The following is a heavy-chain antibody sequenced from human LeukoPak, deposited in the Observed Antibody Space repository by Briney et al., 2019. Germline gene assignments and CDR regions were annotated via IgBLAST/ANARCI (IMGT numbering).Heavy chain of an antibody. V-gene: IGHV3-74*01. CDR3: AKIGSPLVPYYYYMDV. D-gene: IGHD2-8*02. J-gene: IGHJ6*03. Sequence: PGGSLRLSCAASGFTFSSYWMHWVRQAPGKGLVWVSRINSDGSSTSYADSVKGRFTISRDNAKNTLYLQMNSLRAEDTAVYYCAKIGSPLVPYYYYMDVWGKGTTVTVSS. CDR2: INSDGSST. CDR1: GFTFSSYW.